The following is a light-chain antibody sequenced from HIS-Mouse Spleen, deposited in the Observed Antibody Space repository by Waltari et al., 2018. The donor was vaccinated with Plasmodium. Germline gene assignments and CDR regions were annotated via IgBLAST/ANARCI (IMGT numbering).Light chain of an antibody. Sequence: EIVMTQSPATLSVSPGERATLSCRASQSVSSNLAWYQQNPGQAPRLLIYGASTRATAIPARFSGSGSGTEFTLTISSLQSEDFAVYYCQQYNNWPPYTFGQGTKLEIK. V-gene: IGKV3-15*01. CDR1: QSVSSN. J-gene: IGKJ2*01. CDR3: QQYNNWPPYT. CDR2: GAS.